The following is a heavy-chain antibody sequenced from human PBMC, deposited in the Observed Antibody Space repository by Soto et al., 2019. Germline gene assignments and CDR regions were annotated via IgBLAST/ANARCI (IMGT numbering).Heavy chain of an antibody. CDR3: ARAYCSGGSCPIDY. V-gene: IGHV3-33*01. D-gene: IGHD2-15*01. CDR2: IWYDGSNK. CDR1: GFTFSSYG. J-gene: IGHJ4*02. Sequence: HPGGSLRLSCAASGFTFSSYGMHWVRQAPGKGLEWVAVIWYDGSNKYYADSVKGRFTISRDNSKNTLYLQMNSLRAEDTAVYYCARAYCSGGSCPIDYWGQGTLVTVSS.